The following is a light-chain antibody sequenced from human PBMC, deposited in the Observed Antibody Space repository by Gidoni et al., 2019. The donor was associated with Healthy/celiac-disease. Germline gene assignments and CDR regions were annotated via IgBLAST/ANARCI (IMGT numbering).Light chain of an antibody. CDR2: AAS. V-gene: IGKV1-9*01. J-gene: IGKJ4*01. CDR3: QQLNSYPPT. CDR1: QGISSY. Sequence: DIQLPQSPSFLSASVGDRVTITCRASQGISSYLAWYQQKPGTAPKLLIYAASTLQSGVPSRFSGSGSGTEFTLTISSLQPEDFATYYCQQLNSYPPTFGGGTKVEIK.